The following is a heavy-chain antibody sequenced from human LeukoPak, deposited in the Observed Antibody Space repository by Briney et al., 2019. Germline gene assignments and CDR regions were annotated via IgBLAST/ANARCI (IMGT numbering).Heavy chain of an antibody. D-gene: IGHD4-17*01. CDR3: ARDGPRLGDSFFDY. V-gene: IGHV4-38-2*02. Sequence: SETLSLTCTVSGYSISSGYYWGWIRQPPGKGLEWTGSIYHSGSTYYNPSLKSRVTISVDTSKNQFSLKLSSVTAADTAVYYCARDGPRLGDSFFDYWGEGNLVTVSS. J-gene: IGHJ4*02. CDR1: GYSISSGYY. CDR2: IYHSGST.